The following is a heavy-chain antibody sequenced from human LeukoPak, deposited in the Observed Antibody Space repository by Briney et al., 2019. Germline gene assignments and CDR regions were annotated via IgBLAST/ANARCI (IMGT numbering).Heavy chain of an antibody. CDR1: GFTFSSYW. V-gene: IGHV3-7*01. CDR2: IKQDGSEK. J-gene: IGHJ4*02. CDR3: ARERRIRLGRGAYFDY. D-gene: IGHD2-15*01. Sequence: GGSLRLSCAASGFTFSSYWMSWVRQAPGKGLEWVANIKQDGSEKYYVDSVKGRFTISRDNAKNSLYLQMNSLRAEDTAVYYCARERRIRLGRGAYFDYWGQGTLVTVSS.